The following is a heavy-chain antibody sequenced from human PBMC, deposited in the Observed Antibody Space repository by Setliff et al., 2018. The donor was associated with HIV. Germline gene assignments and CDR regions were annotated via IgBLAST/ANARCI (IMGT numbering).Heavy chain of an antibody. Sequence: SETLSLTCTVSGGSISSYYWSWIRQPPGKGLEWIGYIYTSGSTNYNYSLDGRVSMSVDMSKSQFSLRLASVTAADTAVYYCARGRDYVWGSYRPRRYYYYNMDVWGKGTTVTVSS. J-gene: IGHJ6*03. D-gene: IGHD3-16*02. CDR1: GGSISSYY. V-gene: IGHV4-4*09. CDR2: IYTSGST. CDR3: ARGRDYVWGSYRPRRYYYYNMDV.